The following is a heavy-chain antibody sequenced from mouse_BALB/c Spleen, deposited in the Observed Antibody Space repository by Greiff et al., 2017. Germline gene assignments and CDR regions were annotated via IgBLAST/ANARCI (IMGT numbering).Heavy chain of an antibody. V-gene: IGHV14-3*02. D-gene: IGHD1-2*01. CDR3: ARSLRPYFDY. CDR1: GFNIKDTY. Sequence: EVKLVESGAELVKPGASVKLSCTASGFNIKDTYMHWVKQRPEQGLEWIGRIDPANGNTKYDPKFQGKATITADTSSNTAYLQLSSLTSEDTAVYYCARSLRPYFDYWGQGTTLTVSS. CDR2: IDPANGNT. J-gene: IGHJ2*01.